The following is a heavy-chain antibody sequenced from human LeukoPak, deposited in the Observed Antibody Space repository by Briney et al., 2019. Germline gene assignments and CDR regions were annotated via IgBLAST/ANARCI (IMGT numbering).Heavy chain of an antibody. J-gene: IGHJ2*01. V-gene: IGHV1-69*13. CDR3: ARYDSSGYYYWYFDL. CDR1: GGTFSSYA. CDR2: IIPIFGTA. Sequence: GASVKVSCKASGGTFSSYAISWVRQAPGQGLEWMGGIIPIFGTANYAQKFQGRVTITADESTSTAYMELSSLRSEDTAVYYCARYDSSGYYYWYFDLWGRGTLVTVSS. D-gene: IGHD3-22*01.